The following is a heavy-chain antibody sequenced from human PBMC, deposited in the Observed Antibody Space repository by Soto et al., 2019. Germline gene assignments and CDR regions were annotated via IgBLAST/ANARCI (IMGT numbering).Heavy chain of an antibody. CDR1: GGTFSSYT. Sequence: SVKVSCKASGGTFSSYTISWVRQAPGQGLEWMGRIIPILGIANYAQKFQGRVTITADKSTSTAYMELSSLRSEDTAVYYCARVYCSSTSCSHSTRNWFDPWGQGTLVTV. J-gene: IGHJ5*02. CDR3: ARVYCSSTSCSHSTRNWFDP. V-gene: IGHV1-69*02. D-gene: IGHD2-2*01. CDR2: IIPILGIA.